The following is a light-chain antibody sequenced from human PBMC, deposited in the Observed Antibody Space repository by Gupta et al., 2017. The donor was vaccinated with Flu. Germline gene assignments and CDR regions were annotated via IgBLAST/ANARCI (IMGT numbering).Light chain of an antibody. CDR3: QLYGSSRT. Sequence: PGTLSLSPGERATLSCRASQSVSSSYLAWYQQKPGQAPRLLIYGASSRATGIPDRFSGSGSGTDFTLTISRLEPEDFAVYYCQLYGSSRTFGQGTKVEIK. CDR2: GAS. V-gene: IGKV3-20*01. J-gene: IGKJ1*01. CDR1: QSVSSSY.